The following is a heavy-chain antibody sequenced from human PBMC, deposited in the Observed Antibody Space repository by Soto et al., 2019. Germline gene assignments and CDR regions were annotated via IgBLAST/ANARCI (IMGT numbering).Heavy chain of an antibody. CDR3: ARHRGYYDILTGYYTELNFDY. J-gene: IGHJ4*02. Sequence: PSDNLSLTCAVYSGYIRSSIYYLVWIRQPPGKRLVWIGSIYYSGTTYYNPSLKSRVTISVDTSKNQFALKLSSVTAADTAVYYCARHRGYYDILTGYYTELNFDYWGQGTLVTVS. CDR1: SGYIRSSIYY. V-gene: IGHV4-39*01. D-gene: IGHD3-9*01. CDR2: IYYSGTT.